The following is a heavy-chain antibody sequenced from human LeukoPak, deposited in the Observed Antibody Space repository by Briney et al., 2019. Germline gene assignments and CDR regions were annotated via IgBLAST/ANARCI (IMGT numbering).Heavy chain of an antibody. CDR3: ARNSTSGFFDY. V-gene: IGHV4-34*01. CDR1: SGSFSGYS. J-gene: IGHJ4*02. Sequence: SETLSLTCAVYSGSFSGYSWNWIRQPPGKGLEWIASIYNSASTHYNPSLRSRVTILVDTSKNEFSLKMRSVTAADTAVYYCARNSTSGFFDYWGQGTLATVSS. D-gene: IGHD3-10*01. CDR2: IYNSAST.